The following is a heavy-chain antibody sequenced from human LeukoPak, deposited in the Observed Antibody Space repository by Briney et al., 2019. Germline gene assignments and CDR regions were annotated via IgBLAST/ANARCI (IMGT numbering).Heavy chain of an antibody. Sequence: PGGSLRLSCAASGFTLRSYGMHWVRQAPGKGLEWVAVISYDGSNKYYADSVKGRFTISRDNSKNTLYLQMNSLRAEDTAMYYCATLKYSESYTVDYWGQGTLVTVSS. CDR1: GFTLRSYG. D-gene: IGHD1-26*01. CDR2: ISYDGSNK. V-gene: IGHV3-30*03. J-gene: IGHJ4*02. CDR3: ATLKYSESYTVDY.